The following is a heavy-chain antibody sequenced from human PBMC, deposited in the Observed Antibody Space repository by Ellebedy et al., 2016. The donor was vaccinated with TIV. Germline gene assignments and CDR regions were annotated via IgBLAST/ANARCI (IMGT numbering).Heavy chain of an antibody. CDR2: IIPIFGTA. CDR1: GGTFSSYA. V-gene: IGHV1-69*13. CDR3: ARDSLADPMVRTNWFDP. D-gene: IGHD3-10*01. Sequence: AASVKVSCKASGGTFSSYAISWVRQAPGQGLEWMGGIIPIFGTANYAQKFQGRVTITADESTSTAYMELSSLRSEDTAVYYCARDSLADPMVRTNWFDPWGQGTLVTVSS. J-gene: IGHJ5*02.